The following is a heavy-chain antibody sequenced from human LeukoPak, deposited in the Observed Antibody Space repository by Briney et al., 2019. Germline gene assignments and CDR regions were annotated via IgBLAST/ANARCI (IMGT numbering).Heavy chain of an antibody. V-gene: IGHV3-30-3*01. CDR1: GFTFSFYS. Sequence: GGSLRLSCAASGFTFSFYSMNWVRQAPGKGLEWVAVISYDGSNKYYADSVKGRFTISRDNSKNTLYLQMNSLRAEDTAVYYCARENYYDSSGYPSRAFDIWGQGTMVTVSS. CDR2: ISYDGSNK. J-gene: IGHJ3*02. CDR3: ARENYYDSSGYPSRAFDI. D-gene: IGHD3-22*01.